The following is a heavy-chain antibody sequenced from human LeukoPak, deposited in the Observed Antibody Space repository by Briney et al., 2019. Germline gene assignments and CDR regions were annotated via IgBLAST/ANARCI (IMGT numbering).Heavy chain of an antibody. Sequence: GGSLRLSCAASGFTFADYGMAWVRQVPGKGLEWVSHVNWNGVSTGYADSVRGRFTISRDNAKNILYLQMNSLRVEDTALYYCARDPPRSLDESLGSKGYWGQGTLVTVSS. CDR2: VNWNGVST. CDR3: ARDPPRSLDESLGSKGY. CDR1: GFTFADYG. J-gene: IGHJ4*02. D-gene: IGHD3-16*01. V-gene: IGHV3-20*04.